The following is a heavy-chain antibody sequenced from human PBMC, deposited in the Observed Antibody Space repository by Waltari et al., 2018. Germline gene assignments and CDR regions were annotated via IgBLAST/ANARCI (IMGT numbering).Heavy chain of an antibody. Sequence: QVQLVQSGAEVKKPGSSVKVSCKASGGTFSSYAISWVRQAPGHGLEWMGGIIPIFGTAHYAQKCQGRVTITADESTSSAYMEMSSLGSEDTAVYDCASEYGEGFGGWFDPWGQGTLVTVSS. D-gene: IGHD4-17*01. V-gene: IGHV1-69*13. CDR3: ASEYGEGFGGWFDP. CDR1: GGTFSSYA. CDR2: IIPIFGTA. J-gene: IGHJ5*02.